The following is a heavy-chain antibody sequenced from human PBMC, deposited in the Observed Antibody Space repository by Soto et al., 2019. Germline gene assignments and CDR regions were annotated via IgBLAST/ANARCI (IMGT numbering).Heavy chain of an antibody. CDR1: GFIFGNYM. D-gene: IGHD2-15*01. J-gene: IGHJ3*02. CDR3: APHVHCSGGSCHYDAFDI. Sequence: EVQLLESGGGLVQPGESLRLSCAFSGFIFGNYMMTWVRQAPGKGLEWVSTIRDGGESTYYADSVQGRFTISRDNSKHTLYLQMDSLGLEDTAVYYCAPHVHCSGGSCHYDAFDIRGQGTMVTVSS. V-gene: IGHV3-23*01. CDR2: IRDGGEST.